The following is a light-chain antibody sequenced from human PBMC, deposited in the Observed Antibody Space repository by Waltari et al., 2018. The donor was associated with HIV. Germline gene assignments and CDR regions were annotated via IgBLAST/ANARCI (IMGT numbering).Light chain of an antibody. CDR1: SSDVGGYNF. CDR2: EVS. J-gene: IGLJ1*01. V-gene: IGLV2-14*01. Sequence: QSALTQPASVSGSLGQSITISCTGSSSDVGGYNFVSWYQQHPGKAPKIMIYEVSKRPSGVSNRCSGSKSANTASLTISGLQAEDEADYYCGSYTSSNTPVFGTGTKVTVL. CDR3: GSYTSSNTPV.